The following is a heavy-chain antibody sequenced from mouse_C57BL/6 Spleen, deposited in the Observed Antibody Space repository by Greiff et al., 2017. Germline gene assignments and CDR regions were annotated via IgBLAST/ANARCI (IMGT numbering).Heavy chain of an antibody. J-gene: IGHJ3*01. Sequence: VQLQQSGAELVRPGASVTLSCKASGYTFTDYEMHWVKQTPVHGLEWIGAIDPETGGTAYNQKFKGKAILTADKSSSTAYMELRSLTSEDSAVYYCTRDAYYSNLGAYWGQGTLVTVSA. CDR1: GYTFTDYE. CDR3: TRDAYYSNLGAY. D-gene: IGHD2-5*01. V-gene: IGHV1-15*01. CDR2: IDPETGGT.